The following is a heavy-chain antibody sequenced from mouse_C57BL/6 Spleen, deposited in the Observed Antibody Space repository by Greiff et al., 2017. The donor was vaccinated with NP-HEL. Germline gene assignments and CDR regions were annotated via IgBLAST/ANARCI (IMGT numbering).Heavy chain of an antibody. CDR1: GFTFSSYA. Sequence: EVKLMESGEGLVKPGGSLKLSCAASGFTFSSYAMSWVRQTPEKRLEWVAYISSGGDYIYYADTVKGRFTISRDNARNTLYLQMSSMKSEDTAMYYCKRETFDYYGSSPAWFAYWGQGTLVTVSA. CDR3: KRETFDYYGSSPAWFAY. J-gene: IGHJ3*01. V-gene: IGHV5-9-1*02. CDR2: ISSGGDYI. D-gene: IGHD1-1*01.